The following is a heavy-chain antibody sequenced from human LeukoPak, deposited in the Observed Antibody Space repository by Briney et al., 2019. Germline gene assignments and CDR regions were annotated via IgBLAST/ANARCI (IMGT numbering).Heavy chain of an antibody. J-gene: IGHJ4*02. CDR3: AKGGIVATIYSYFDY. CDR1: GFTFSSYG. Sequence: GGSLSLSCTASGFTFSSYGMSWVRQAPGKGLEWVSGISGSGGSTYYADSVKGRFTISRDNSKNTLYLQMNSLRAEDTAVYYCAKGGIVATIYSYFDYWGQGTLVAVSS. V-gene: IGHV3-23*01. CDR2: ISGSGGST. D-gene: IGHD5-12*01.